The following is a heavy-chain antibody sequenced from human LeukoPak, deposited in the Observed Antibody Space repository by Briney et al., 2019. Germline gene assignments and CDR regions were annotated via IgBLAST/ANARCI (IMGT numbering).Heavy chain of an antibody. CDR1: GFTFSSYS. J-gene: IGHJ4*02. V-gene: IGHV3-21*01. D-gene: IGHD4-17*01. CDR3: AREGLYGDYAGH. CDR2: ISYTSSYI. Sequence: GGSLRLSCAASGFTFSSYSMNWVRQAPGKGLEWVSSISYTSSYIYYADSVKGRFTISRDNDKNSLFLQMNSLRAEDTAVYYCAREGLYGDYAGHWGQGTLVTVSS.